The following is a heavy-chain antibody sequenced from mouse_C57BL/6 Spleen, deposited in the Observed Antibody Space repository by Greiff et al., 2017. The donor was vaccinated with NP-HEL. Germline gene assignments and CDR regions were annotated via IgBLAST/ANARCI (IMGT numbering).Heavy chain of an antibody. D-gene: IGHD1-1*01. Sequence: QVQLQQPGAELVRPGSSVKLSCKASGYTFTSYWMDWVKQRPGQGLEWIGNIYTSDSETHYNQKFKDKATLTVDKSYSTAHMQLSSLTSEDSAVFYCASRCYGSAWFAYWGQGTLVTGSA. CDR2: IYTSDSET. J-gene: IGHJ3*01. CDR1: GYTFTSYW. V-gene: IGHV1-61*01. CDR3: ASRCYGSAWFAY.